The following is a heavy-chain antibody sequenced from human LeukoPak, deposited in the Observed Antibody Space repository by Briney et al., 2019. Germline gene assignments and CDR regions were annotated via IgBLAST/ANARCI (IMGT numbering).Heavy chain of an antibody. Sequence: PGQSLRLSCEVSGFTLTTVWLGWVCQPPGKGLGWVAFISYDGSNKYYADSVKGRLTIYRDNSKNTLYLQMNNLRADDTAVYYCAKARYDGEVMIAATDYWGQGTLVTVSS. CDR3: AKARYDGEVMIAATDY. V-gene: IGHV3-30*18. J-gene: IGHJ4*02. CDR1: GFTLTTVW. CDR2: ISYDGSNK. D-gene: IGHD2-15*01.